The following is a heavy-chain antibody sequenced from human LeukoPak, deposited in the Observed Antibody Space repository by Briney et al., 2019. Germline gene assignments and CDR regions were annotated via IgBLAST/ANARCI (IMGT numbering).Heavy chain of an antibody. D-gene: IGHD2-21*02. CDR2: ISASGGST. Sequence: GGSQRLSCAASRYTFSSYSVTWVRQAQAKGLEWVSAISASGGSTYYADSVKGRFTISRDNSKNTLYLQMNSLRADDTAVYYCATRECGGDSSWGQGTLVTVSS. CDR1: RYTFSSYS. V-gene: IGHV3-23*01. J-gene: IGHJ5*02. CDR3: ATRECGGDSS.